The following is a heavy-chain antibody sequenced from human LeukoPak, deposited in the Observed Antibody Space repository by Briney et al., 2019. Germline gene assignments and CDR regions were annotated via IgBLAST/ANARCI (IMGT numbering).Heavy chain of an antibody. CDR3: ARDRTDTGLDLWH. CDR1: GYIFSAFV. D-gene: IGHD3/OR15-3a*01. J-gene: IGHJ4*02. V-gene: IGHV1-2*02. CDR2: INPNNGGT. Sequence: ASVKVSCKASGYIFSAFVIHWVRQAPGQGSEWMGWINPNNGGTNYAQKFQGRVTMTRDTSVSTAYMELRGLRSDDTSVYYCARDRTDTGLDLWHWGQGTRVTVSS.